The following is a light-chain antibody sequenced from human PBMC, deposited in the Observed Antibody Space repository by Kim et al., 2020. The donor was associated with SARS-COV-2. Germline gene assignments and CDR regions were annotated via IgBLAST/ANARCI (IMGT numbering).Light chain of an antibody. J-gene: IGKJ2*03. CDR2: WAS. CDR1: QSVLYSSNNKNY. CDR3: QQYYSSPDS. Sequence: RATINCKSSQSVLYSSNNKNYLAWYQQKPGQPPKLIIYWASTRESGVPDRFSGSGSGTDFPLTISSLQAEDVAVYYCQQYYSSPDSFGQGTKLEI. V-gene: IGKV4-1*01.